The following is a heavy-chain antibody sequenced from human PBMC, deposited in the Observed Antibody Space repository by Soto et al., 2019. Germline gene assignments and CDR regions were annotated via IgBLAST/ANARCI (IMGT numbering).Heavy chain of an antibody. CDR1: GFTFSSYS. CDR2: ISGGSSFI. V-gene: IGHV3-21*01. J-gene: IGHJ4*02. D-gene: IGHD5-12*01. CDR3: ARGHPSAEWLFSF. Sequence: EVQLVESGGGLVKPGGSLRLSCAASGFTFSSYSMNWVRQAPGKGLEWVSCISGGSSFIYYPDSVKGRFTISGDNAKNSLYLQMNSLRDEDTAIYYCARGHPSAEWLFSFWGQGTLVTVSS.